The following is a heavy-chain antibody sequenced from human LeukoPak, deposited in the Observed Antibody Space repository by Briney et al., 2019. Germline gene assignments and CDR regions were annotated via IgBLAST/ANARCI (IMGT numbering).Heavy chain of an antibody. CDR2: IRYDGSNK. CDR3: ANDHMTTLDY. Sequence: GGSLRLSCAASGFTFSSYGMHWVRQAPGKGLEWVAFIRYDGSNKYYADSVKGRFTISRDNSKNTLYLQMNSLRAEDTAVYYCANDHMTTLDYWGQGTLVTVSS. D-gene: IGHD4-11*01. CDR1: GFTFSSYG. V-gene: IGHV3-30*02. J-gene: IGHJ4*02.